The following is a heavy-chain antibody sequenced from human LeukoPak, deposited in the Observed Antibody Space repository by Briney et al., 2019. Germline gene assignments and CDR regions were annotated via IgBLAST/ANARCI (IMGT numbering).Heavy chain of an antibody. V-gene: IGHV3-23*01. CDR1: GFTFSSYA. Sequence: GGSLRLSCAASGFTFSSYAMSWVRQAPGKGLEWVSAISGSGGSTYYADSVKGRFTISRDNSKNTLYLQMNSLRAEDTAVYYCATRRYSGNDWYYFDYWGQGTLVTVSS. J-gene: IGHJ4*02. CDR2: ISGSGGST. CDR3: ATRRYSGNDWYYFDY. D-gene: IGHD1-26*01.